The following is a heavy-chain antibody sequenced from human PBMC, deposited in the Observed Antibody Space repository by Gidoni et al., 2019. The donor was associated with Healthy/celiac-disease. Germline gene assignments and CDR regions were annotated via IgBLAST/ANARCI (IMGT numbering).Heavy chain of an antibody. CDR1: GGSFSGYY. V-gene: IGHV4-34*01. D-gene: IGHD6-19*01. CDR3: ARLAVAGRGNY. J-gene: IGHJ4*02. CDR2: INHSGST. Sequence: QVQLQQWGAGLLKPSETLSLTCAVYGGSFSGYYWSWIRQPPGKGLEWIGEINHSGSTNYNPSLKSRVTISVDTSKNQFSLKLSSVTAADTAVYYCARLAVAGRGNYWGQGTLVTVSS.